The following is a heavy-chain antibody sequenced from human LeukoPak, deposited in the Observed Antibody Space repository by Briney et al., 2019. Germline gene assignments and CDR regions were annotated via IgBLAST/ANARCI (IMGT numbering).Heavy chain of an antibody. CDR1: GFTFSTYA. D-gene: IGHD6-13*01. Sequence: GGSLRLSCAASGFTFSTYAMIWVRQAPGKGLEWVSSISGSGGSTYYADSVKGRFTISRDNSKNTLYLQMNNLRAEDTAVYYCAKGITTPGPYFDYWGQGTLVTVSS. CDR2: ISGSGGST. CDR3: AKGITTPGPYFDY. J-gene: IGHJ4*02. V-gene: IGHV3-23*01.